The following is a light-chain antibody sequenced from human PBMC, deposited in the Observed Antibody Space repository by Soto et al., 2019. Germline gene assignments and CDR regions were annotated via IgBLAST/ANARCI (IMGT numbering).Light chain of an antibody. J-gene: IGKJ1*01. Sequence: DIQWTQSPSFLSASVGDRVTITCRASQGLITYLAWYQQKPGKAPKLLIYAASTLQSGVPSRFSGSGSGTEFTLTISSLQPEDFATYYCQQYNSYWTFGQGTKVDIK. V-gene: IGKV1-9*01. CDR1: QGLITY. CDR3: QQYNSYWT. CDR2: AAS.